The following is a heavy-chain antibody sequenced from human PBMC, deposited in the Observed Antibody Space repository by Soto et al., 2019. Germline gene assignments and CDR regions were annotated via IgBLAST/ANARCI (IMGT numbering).Heavy chain of an antibody. J-gene: IGHJ5*02. CDR2: IKPDNGNT. V-gene: IGHV1-18*04. CDR3: ATSYDSGSDP. Sequence: QLQLVQSGGEVKKPGASVRVSCEAYGYPFSKYGISWIRQAPGQGLAWMGWIKPDNGNTDYAQKFQGRVTMTTDTSSTPASMEPRRLSSAYPAVYYCATSYDSGSDPWGEGTLVSVS. CDR1: GYPFSKYG. D-gene: IGHD5-12*01.